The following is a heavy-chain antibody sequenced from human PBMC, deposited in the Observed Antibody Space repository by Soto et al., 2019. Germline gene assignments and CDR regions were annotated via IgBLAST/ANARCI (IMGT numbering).Heavy chain of an antibody. D-gene: IGHD6-19*01. J-gene: IGHJ5*02. CDR1: GFNFRNYN. Sequence: GGSLRLSCAASGFNFRNYNMNWVRQAPGKGLEWLSYISGASGTIYYADSMQGRFTISRDNAKNPLYLQMNSLRAEDTAVYYCARDQAGQVAWGQGTLVTVSS. CDR3: ARDQAGQVA. CDR2: ISGASGTI. V-gene: IGHV3-48*01.